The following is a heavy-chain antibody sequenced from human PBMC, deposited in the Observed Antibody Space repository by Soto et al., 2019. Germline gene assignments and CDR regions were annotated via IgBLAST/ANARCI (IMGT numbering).Heavy chain of an antibody. Sequence: GGSLRLSCAASGFTFSSYGMHWVRQAPGKGLEWVAVIWYDGSKKYYVDSVKGRFTISRDNAKNSLYLQMNSLRAEDTAVYYCARIETYYDILTGYYGLSYYYYYYMDVWGKGTTVTVSS. CDR2: IWYDGSKK. CDR3: ARIETYYDILTGYYGLSYYYYYYMDV. V-gene: IGHV3-33*01. D-gene: IGHD3-9*01. J-gene: IGHJ6*03. CDR1: GFTFSSYG.